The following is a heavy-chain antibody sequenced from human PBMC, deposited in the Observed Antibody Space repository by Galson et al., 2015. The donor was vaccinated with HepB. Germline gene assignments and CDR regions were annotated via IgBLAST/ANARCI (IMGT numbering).Heavy chain of an antibody. D-gene: IGHD2-2*01. V-gene: IGHV3-23*01. CDR2: ISGSGGST. CDR3: AKDLSCSSTSCPQTYGMGV. J-gene: IGHJ6*02. Sequence: SLRLSCAASGFTFSSYGMHWVRQAPGKGLEWVSAISGSGGSTYYADSVKGRFTISRDNSKNTLYLQMNSLRAEDTAVYYCAKDLSCSSTSCPQTYGMGVWGQGTTVTVSS. CDR1: GFTFSSYG.